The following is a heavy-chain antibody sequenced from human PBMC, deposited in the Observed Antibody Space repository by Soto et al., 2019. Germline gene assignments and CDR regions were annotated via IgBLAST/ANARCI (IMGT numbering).Heavy chain of an antibody. Sequence: GGSLRLSCAASGFTFSSYSMNWVRQAPGKGLEWVSYISSSSSTIYYADSVKGRFTISRDNAKNSLYLQMNSLRAEDTAVYYCARGSHYDFWSGYTTLPFDYWGQGTLVTVSS. CDR2: ISSSSSTI. D-gene: IGHD3-3*01. J-gene: IGHJ4*02. V-gene: IGHV3-48*01. CDR3: ARGSHYDFWSGYTTLPFDY. CDR1: GFTFSSYS.